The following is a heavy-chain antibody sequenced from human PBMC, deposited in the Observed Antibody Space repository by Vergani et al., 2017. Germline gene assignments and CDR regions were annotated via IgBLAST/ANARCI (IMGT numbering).Heavy chain of an antibody. CDR1: GASISTSSYA. V-gene: IGHV4-39*02. Sequence: QMQLQESGPGLVKPSETLSLSCTVSGASISTSSYAWGWIRQPPGKTLEWIGTVFYGGRTSYNPSLKSRVTLSLDTSKKQISLHLASVTAADTALYFCARDLRDDIMIGPDNMPFDSWGQGTLVTVSS. J-gene: IGHJ4*02. CDR2: VFYGGRT. D-gene: IGHD3-9*01. CDR3: ARDLRDDIMIGPDNMPFDS.